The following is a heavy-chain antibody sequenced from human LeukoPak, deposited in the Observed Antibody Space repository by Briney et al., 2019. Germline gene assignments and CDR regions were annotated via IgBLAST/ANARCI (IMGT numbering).Heavy chain of an antibody. V-gene: IGHV4-4*07. D-gene: IGHD3-22*01. CDR3: ARASDSISAFDV. Sequence: SEILSLTCTVSGGSMSSYYWSWIRQPAGKGLEWIGRIYTSESTNYSPSLKSRVTMSVDTSKNQFSLRLRPVTAADTAVYYCARASDSISAFDVWGQGTMVTVSS. CDR1: GGSMSSYY. J-gene: IGHJ3*01. CDR2: IYTSEST.